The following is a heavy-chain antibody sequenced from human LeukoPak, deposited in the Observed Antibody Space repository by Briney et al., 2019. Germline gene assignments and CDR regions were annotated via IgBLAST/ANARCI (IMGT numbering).Heavy chain of an antibody. CDR1: GFTFSSYA. J-gene: IGHJ4*02. V-gene: IGHV3-30-3*02. Sequence: GGSLRLSCAASGFTFSSYAMHWVRQAPGKGLEWVAVISYDGSNKYYADSVKGRFTISRDNSKNTLYLQMNSLRAEDTAVYYCAKIIGSSGYPDYWGQGTLVTVSS. CDR2: ISYDGSNK. CDR3: AKIIGSSGYPDY. D-gene: IGHD3-22*01.